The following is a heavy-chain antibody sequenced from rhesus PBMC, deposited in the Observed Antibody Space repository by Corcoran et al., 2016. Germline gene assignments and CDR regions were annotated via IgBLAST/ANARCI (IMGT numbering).Heavy chain of an antibody. CDR2: IPGSGGST. CDR3: ARDPYSSGSFDY. J-gene: IGHJ4*01. D-gene: IGHD6-31*01. CDR1: GGSLRGYYY. V-gene: IGHV4-173*01. Sequence: GPGLVKPSETLSLTCAVSGGSLRGYYYWSWIRPPPGTGLEWIGRIPGSGGSTAYNPSLKIRVTSSTDTSKNQFSLKLSSVTAADTAVYYCARDPYSSGSFDYWGQGVLVTVSS.